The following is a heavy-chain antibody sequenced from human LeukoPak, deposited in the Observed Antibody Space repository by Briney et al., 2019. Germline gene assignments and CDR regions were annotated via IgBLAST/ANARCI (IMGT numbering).Heavy chain of an antibody. CDR3: ARTSLLLEWFGGFDY. Sequence: GESLKISCKGSGYSFTSYWIGWVRQMPGKGLEWMGIIYPGDSDTRYSPSFQGQVTISADKSISTAYLQWSSLKASDTAMYYCARTSLLLEWFGGFDYWGQGTLVTVSS. J-gene: IGHJ4*02. D-gene: IGHD3-3*01. CDR1: GYSFTSYW. CDR2: IYPGDSDT. V-gene: IGHV5-51*01.